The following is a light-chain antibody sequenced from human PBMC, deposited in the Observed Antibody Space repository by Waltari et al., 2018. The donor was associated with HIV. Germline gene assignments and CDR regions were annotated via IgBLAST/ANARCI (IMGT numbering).Light chain of an antibody. J-gene: IGLJ2*01. CDR3: SSYAGSNNVL. Sequence: SALAPAPSASGAPGPAVAIPCPGTNSDGGGYNPVSWYQQHPGKAPKLMIYEVTKRPSGVPDRFSGSKSGNTASLTVSGLQAEDEADYYCSSYAGSNNVLFGGGTKLTVL. V-gene: IGLV2-8*01. CDR1: NSDGGGYNP. CDR2: EVT.